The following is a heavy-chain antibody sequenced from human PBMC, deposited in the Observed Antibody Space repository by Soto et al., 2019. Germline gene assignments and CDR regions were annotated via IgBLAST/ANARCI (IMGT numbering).Heavy chain of an antibody. J-gene: IGHJ6*02. CDR2: IKSKVDGGTA. Sequence: GGSLRLSXXASGFTFSNAWMNWVRQGPGKGLEWLGRIKSKVDGGTADYVAATKGRFSISRDDLKNMLYLQMNSLKPDDTAVYYCTTLSYLYYDGMDVWGQGTTVTVS. V-gene: IGHV3-15*01. CDR1: GFTFSNAW. CDR3: TTLSYLYYDGMDV. D-gene: IGHD2-2*01.